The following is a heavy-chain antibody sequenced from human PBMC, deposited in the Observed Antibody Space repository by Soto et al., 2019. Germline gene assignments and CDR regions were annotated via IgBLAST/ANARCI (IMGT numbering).Heavy chain of an antibody. CDR3: ARGGLVITDFYYGLDV. J-gene: IGHJ6*02. CDR2: ITPVFGTP. CDR1: GGTFRTTA. Sequence: QVHLVQSGAEVKKPGSSVKVSYKISGGTFRTTAISWVRQAPGQGLEWMGEITPVFGTPDYAQKFQGRITITADESTSTVCMDLSSLRSEDTAVYYCARGGLVITDFYYGLDVWGQGTTVTVSS. D-gene: IGHD3-9*01. V-gene: IGHV1-69*01.